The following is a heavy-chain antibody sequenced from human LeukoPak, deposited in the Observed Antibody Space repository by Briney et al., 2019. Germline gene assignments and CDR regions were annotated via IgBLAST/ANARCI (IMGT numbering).Heavy chain of an antibody. V-gene: IGHV3-20*04. J-gene: IGHJ4*02. CDR2: INWNGGST. CDR3: ARARRSIVVVPAAVAY. D-gene: IGHD2-2*01. Sequence: GGSLRLSCAASGFTFDDYGMSWVRQAPGKGLEWVSGINWNGGSTGYADSVKGRFTISRDNAKNSLYLQMNSLRAEDTALYYCARARRSIVVVPAAVAYWGQGTLVTVSS. CDR1: GFTFDDYG.